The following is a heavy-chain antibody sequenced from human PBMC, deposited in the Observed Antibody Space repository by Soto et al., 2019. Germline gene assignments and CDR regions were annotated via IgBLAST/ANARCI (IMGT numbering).Heavy chain of an antibody. J-gene: IGHJ3*02. CDR3: AKDSLLWFRSPSDAFDI. D-gene: IGHD3-10*01. CDR1: GFTVSSYA. CDR2: ISGSGGST. Sequence: VGSLRLSCAASGFTVSSYAVSWVRQAPGKGLEWVSAISGSGGSTYYADSVKGRFTISRDNSKNTLYLQMNSLRAEDTAVYYCAKDSLLWFRSPSDAFDIWGQGTMVTVSS. V-gene: IGHV3-23*01.